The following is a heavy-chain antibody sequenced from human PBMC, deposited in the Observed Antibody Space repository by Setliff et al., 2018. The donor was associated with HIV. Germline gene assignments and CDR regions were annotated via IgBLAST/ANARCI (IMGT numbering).Heavy chain of an antibody. V-gene: IGHV4-59*12. CDR3: NIYYYYYMDV. Sequence: PSETLSLTCTVSGGSISTYFWSWVRQTPGKGLEWIGYIYYTGSTSYNPSFRSRVTISVDTSKNQFSLKLSSVTAADTAAYYCNIYYYYYMDVWGKGTTVTVSS. CDR2: IYYTGST. J-gene: IGHJ6*03. CDR1: GGSISTYF.